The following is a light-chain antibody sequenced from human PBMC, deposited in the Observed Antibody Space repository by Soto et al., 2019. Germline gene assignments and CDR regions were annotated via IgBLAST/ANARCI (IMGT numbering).Light chain of an antibody. V-gene: IGLV2-11*01. Sequence: QSDLTQPRSVSGSPGQSVTISCTGTSSDVGGYNYVSWYQQHPGKAPKLMIYDVSKRPSGVPDRFSGSKSGNTASLTISGLQAEDEADYYCCSYAGSYVFGTGTKLTVL. CDR1: SSDVGGYNY. CDR3: CSYAGSYV. J-gene: IGLJ1*01. CDR2: DVS.